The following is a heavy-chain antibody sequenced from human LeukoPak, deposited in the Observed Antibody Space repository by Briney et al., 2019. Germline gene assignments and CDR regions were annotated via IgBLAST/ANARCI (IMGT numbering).Heavy chain of an antibody. J-gene: IGHJ3*02. CDR3: ARESRWGITMIVAAPDAFDI. CDR1: GYTFTSYY. Sequence: ASVKVSCKASGYTFTSYYMHWVRQAPGQGLEWMGIINPSGGSTSYAQKFQGRVTMTRDTSTSTVYMELSSLRSEDTAVYYCARESRWGITMIVAAPDAFDIWGQGTMVTVSS. D-gene: IGHD3-22*01. CDR2: INPSGGST. V-gene: IGHV1-46*01.